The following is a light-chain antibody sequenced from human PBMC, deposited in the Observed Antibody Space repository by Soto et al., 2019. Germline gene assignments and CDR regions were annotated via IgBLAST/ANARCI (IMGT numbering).Light chain of an antibody. Sequence: QSVLKQPPSVSSAPGQKVTISCSGSSSNIGNNYVSWYQQLPGTAPKLLIYENNKRPSGIPDRFSGSKSGTSATLGITGLQTGDEADYYCGTWDSSLSAYVFGTVTKVTVL. CDR1: SSNIGNNY. J-gene: IGLJ1*01. CDR3: GTWDSSLSAYV. CDR2: ENN. V-gene: IGLV1-51*02.